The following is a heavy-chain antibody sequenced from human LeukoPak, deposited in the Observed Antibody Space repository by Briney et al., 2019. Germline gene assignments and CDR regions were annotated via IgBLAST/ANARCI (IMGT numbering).Heavy chain of an antibody. CDR2: ISYDGRNI. CDR1: GFTFNNYG. J-gene: IGHJ4*02. Sequence: GGSLRLSCAASGFTFNNYGIHWVRQAPGKGLEWVAVISYDGRNIHYPDSVKGRFTISRDISTDTLWLQMDSLRTEDTAVYYCAKGPLRGTAAAIDYWGQGTLVTVSS. CDR3: AKGPLRGTAAAIDY. D-gene: IGHD2-2*01. V-gene: IGHV3-30*18.